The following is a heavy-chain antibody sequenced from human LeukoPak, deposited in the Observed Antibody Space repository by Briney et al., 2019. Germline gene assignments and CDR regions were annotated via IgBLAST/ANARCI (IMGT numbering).Heavy chain of an antibody. CDR2: IKQDGGEK. CDR3: ATSRTLDY. V-gene: IGHV3-7*01. J-gene: IGHJ4*02. D-gene: IGHD1-14*01. Sequence: PGGSLRLSCAASGFTFSSYCMTCVPEAPGEGRECVANIKQDGGEKNYVGSVKVRFTISRDHPKNSLYLQLTSLRAADTAVYYCATSRTLDYWGQGTLITVSS. CDR1: GFTFSSYC.